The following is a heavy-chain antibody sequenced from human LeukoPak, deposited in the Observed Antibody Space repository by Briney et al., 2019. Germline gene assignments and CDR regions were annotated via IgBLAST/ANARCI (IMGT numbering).Heavy chain of an antibody. CDR3: ARAELYSGSYYRWIWKLRSNFDY. J-gene: IGHJ4*02. CDR1: GGTFSSYA. Sequence: ASVKVSCKASGGTFSSYAISWVRQATGQGLEWMGGIIPIFGTANYAQKFQGRVTITADESTSTAYMELSSLRSEDTAVYYCARAELYSGSYYRWIWKLRSNFDYWGQGTLVTVSS. V-gene: IGHV1-69*13. D-gene: IGHD1-26*01. CDR2: IIPIFGTA.